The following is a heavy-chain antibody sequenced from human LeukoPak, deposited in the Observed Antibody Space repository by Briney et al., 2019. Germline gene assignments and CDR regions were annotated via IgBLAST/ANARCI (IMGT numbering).Heavy chain of an antibody. J-gene: IGHJ1*01. CDR2: MNPNNGNT. CDR1: GYTFTSYD. CDR3: TRGGPVAGTHKYFQH. D-gene: IGHD6-19*01. Sequence: ASVKVSCKASGYTFTSYDINWVRQDTGQGLEWMGWMNPNNGNTDYAQKFQGRVTLTRNTSISTAYMELSSLRSEDTAVYYCTRGGPVAGTHKYFQHWGQGTLVTVSS. V-gene: IGHV1-8*01.